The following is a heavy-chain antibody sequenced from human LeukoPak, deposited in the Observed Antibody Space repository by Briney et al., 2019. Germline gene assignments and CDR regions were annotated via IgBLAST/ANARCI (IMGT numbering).Heavy chain of an antibody. CDR1: GFTFSSYE. D-gene: IGHD6-19*01. CDR2: ISNTGSTI. J-gene: IGHJ4*02. V-gene: IGHV3-48*03. CDR3: ARDSYITGWYVRTWDC. Sequence: GGSLRLSCAASGFTFSSYEMHWVRQTPGKGLEWVSYISNTGSTIYYADSVKGRFSISRDNAKNSLYLQMNSLRAEDTAVYYCARDSYITGWYVRTWDCWGQGTLVTVSS.